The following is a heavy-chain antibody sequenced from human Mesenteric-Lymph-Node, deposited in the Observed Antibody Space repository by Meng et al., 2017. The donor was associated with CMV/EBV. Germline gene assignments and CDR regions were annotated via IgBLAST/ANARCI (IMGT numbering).Heavy chain of an antibody. Sequence: AYGFTVSSNCMSWVRQAPGKGLEWVSVIYSGGSTYYEDSVKGRFTISRDNSKNTLYLQMNSLRAEDTAVYYCARDVHGGNWNYFDYWGQGTLVTVSS. J-gene: IGHJ4*02. CDR2: IYSGGST. D-gene: IGHD4-23*01. CDR1: GFTVSSNC. V-gene: IGHV3-66*01. CDR3: ARDVHGGNWNYFDY.